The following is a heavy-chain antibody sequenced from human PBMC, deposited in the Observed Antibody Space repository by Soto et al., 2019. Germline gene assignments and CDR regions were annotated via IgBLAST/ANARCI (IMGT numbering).Heavy chain of an antibody. V-gene: IGHV1-69*15. CDR1: GGTFSSYA. D-gene: IGHD6-13*01. Sequence: QVQLVQSGAEVKKPGSSVKVSCKASGGTFSSYAISWVRQAPGQGLEWMGRIISIFNTTNYAQKVQGRVTVTADDAASTAYMELSSLRSEDTAVYYCAREVGSTWYVGFDPWGQGTLVTVSS. J-gene: IGHJ5*02. CDR2: IISIFNTT. CDR3: AREVGSTWYVGFDP.